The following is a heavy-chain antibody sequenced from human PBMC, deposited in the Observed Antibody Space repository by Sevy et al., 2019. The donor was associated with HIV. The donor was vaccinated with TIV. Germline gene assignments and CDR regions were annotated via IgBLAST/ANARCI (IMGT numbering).Heavy chain of an antibody. CDR3: AKLLIVVDDGFDV. CDR2: INPNTGAT. CDR1: GYTFTDYY. Sequence: ASVKVSCKASGYTFTDYYLHWLRQAPGQGLESMGWINPNTGATNYAQKFKGRVTMTRDTSMSTAFMDLTRLRSDDTAVYYCAKLLIVVDDGFDVWGQGTMVTVSS. V-gene: IGHV1-2*02. D-gene: IGHD3-22*01. J-gene: IGHJ3*01.